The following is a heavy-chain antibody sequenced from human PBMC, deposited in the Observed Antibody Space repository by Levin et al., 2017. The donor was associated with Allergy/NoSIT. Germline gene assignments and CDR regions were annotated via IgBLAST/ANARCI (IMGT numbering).Heavy chain of an antibody. J-gene: IGHJ3*02. V-gene: IGHV1-2*06. CDR3: ASLAGDYGDYDGDAFDI. Sequence: ASVKVSCKASGYTFTGYYMHWVRQAPGQGLEWMGRINPNSGGTNYAQKFQGRVTMTRDTSISTAYMELSRLRSDDTAVYYCASLAGDYGDYDGDAFDIWGQGTMVTVSS. CDR1: GYTFTGYY. CDR2: INPNSGGT. D-gene: IGHD4-17*01.